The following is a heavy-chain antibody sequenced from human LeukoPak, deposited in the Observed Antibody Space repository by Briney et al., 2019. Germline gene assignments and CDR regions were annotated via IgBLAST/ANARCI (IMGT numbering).Heavy chain of an antibody. CDR3: ARVIYGSGSYYLDY. CDR2: IKQDGSER. CDR1: GFTFSSYW. Sequence: GGSLRLSCEAFGFTFSSYWMTWVRQAPGKGLEWVANIKQDGSERYHVDSVKGRFTISRDNGGNSLYLQMNSLRAEDTAVYYCARVIYGSGSYYLDYWGQGTLVTVSS. V-gene: IGHV3-7*01. J-gene: IGHJ4*02. D-gene: IGHD3-10*01.